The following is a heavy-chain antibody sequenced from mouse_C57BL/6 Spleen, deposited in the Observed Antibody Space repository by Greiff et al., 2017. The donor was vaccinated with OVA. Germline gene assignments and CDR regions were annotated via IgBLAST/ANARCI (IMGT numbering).Heavy chain of an antibody. CDR3: AALVAPSFDY. Sequence: QVQLKESGAELVKPGASVKISCKASGYAFSSYWMNWVKQRPGKGLEWIGQIYPGDGDTNYNGKFKGKATLTADKSSSTAYMQLSSLTSEDSAVYFCAALVAPSFDYWGQGTTLTVSA. D-gene: IGHD1-1*01. CDR1: GYAFSSYW. J-gene: IGHJ2*01. CDR2: IYPGDGDT. V-gene: IGHV1-80*01.